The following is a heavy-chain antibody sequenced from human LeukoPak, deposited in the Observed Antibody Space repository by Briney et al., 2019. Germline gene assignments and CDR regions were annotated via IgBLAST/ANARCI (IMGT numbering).Heavy chain of an antibody. CDR3: AVQKLGYCSGGSCYSPDYYYYGMDV. D-gene: IGHD2-15*01. Sequence: ASVKVSCKVSGYTLTELSMHWVRQAPGKGLEWTGGFDPEDGETIYAQKFQGRVTMTEDTSTDTAYMELSSLRSEDTAVYYCAVQKLGYCSGGSCYSPDYYYYGMDVWGQGTTVTVSS. CDR2: FDPEDGET. CDR1: GYTLTELS. J-gene: IGHJ6*02. V-gene: IGHV1-24*01.